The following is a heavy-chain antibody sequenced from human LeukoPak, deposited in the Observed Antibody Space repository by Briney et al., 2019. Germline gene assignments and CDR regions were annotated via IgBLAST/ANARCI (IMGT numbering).Heavy chain of an antibody. CDR1: GGSISPYY. V-gene: IGHV4-59*01. D-gene: IGHD1-1*01. Sequence: SETLSLTCTASGGSISPYYWSWIRQPPGRGLEWIGYIYYSGSTNYNPSLKSRVTMSVDTSKTQFSLKVRSVTAADTASYYCARGRRRLDYWGQGILVTVSS. CDR2: IYYSGST. CDR3: ARGRRRLDY. J-gene: IGHJ4*02.